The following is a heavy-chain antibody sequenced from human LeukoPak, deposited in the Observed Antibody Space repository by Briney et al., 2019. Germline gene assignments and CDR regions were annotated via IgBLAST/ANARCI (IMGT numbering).Heavy chain of an antibody. CDR2: IIRSSSTI. V-gene: IGHV3-48*02. J-gene: IGHJ4*02. Sequence: GGSLRLSCAASGFTFSSYSINWVRQAPGKGLEWVSYIIRSSSTIYYADSVKGRFTISRDNAKNSLYLQMNSLRDEDTAVYYCARDGDGGLGSDYWGQGTLVTV. CDR3: ARDGDGGLGSDY. CDR1: GFTFSSYS. D-gene: IGHD4-23*01.